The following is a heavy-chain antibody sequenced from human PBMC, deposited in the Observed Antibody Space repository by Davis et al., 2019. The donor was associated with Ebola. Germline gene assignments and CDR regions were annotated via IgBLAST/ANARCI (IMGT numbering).Heavy chain of an antibody. CDR3: ARWGITIFGVVNLYYYYGMDV. Sequence: ASVKVSCKASGYTFTSYDINWVRQATGQGLEWMGIINPSGGSTSYAQKFQGRVTMPRDTSASTAYMELSSLRSEDTAVYYCARWGITIFGVVNLYYYYGMDVWGQGTTVTVSS. V-gene: IGHV1-46*01. CDR1: GYTFTSYD. J-gene: IGHJ6*02. CDR2: INPSGGST. D-gene: IGHD3-3*01.